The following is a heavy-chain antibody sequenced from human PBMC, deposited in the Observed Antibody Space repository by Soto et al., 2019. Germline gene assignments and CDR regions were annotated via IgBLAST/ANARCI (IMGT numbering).Heavy chain of an antibody. CDR1: GGTFSSYT. V-gene: IGHV1-69*02. CDR2: IIPILGIA. J-gene: IGHJ4*02. D-gene: IGHD3-10*01. Sequence: ASVKVSCKASGGTFSSYTISWVRQAPGQGLEWMGRIIPILGIANYAQKFQGRVTITADKSTSTAYMELSSLRSEDTVVYYCATATMVRGVLPFDYWGQGTLVTVSS. CDR3: ATATMVRGVLPFDY.